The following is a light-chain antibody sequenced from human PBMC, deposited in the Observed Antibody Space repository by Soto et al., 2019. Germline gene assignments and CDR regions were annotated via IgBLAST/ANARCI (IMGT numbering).Light chain of an antibody. J-gene: IGKJ1*01. Sequence: DIQMTQSPSTLSASVGDRVTITCRASQSISSWLAWYQSKPGKAPKLLIYDASTLKSGVPSRFSGSGSGTEFTLTISSLQPDDFATYYCQQYNANFGQGTKVVIK. CDR3: QQYNAN. CDR1: QSISSW. V-gene: IGKV1-5*01. CDR2: DAS.